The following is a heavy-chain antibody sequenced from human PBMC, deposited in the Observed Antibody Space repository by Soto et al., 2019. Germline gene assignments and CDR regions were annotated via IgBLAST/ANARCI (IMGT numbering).Heavy chain of an antibody. J-gene: IGHJ3*02. CDR3: ARYPTAAAFDI. V-gene: IGHV3-30*04. CDR1: GFTLSDFA. CDR2: MSYDGFNK. Sequence: PGGSLRLSCAASGFTLSDFAMHWVRQAPGKGLEWLAFMSYDGFNKYYADSAKGRFTISRDNFKDTLFLQMNTLRADDTAMYYCARYPTAAAFDIWGQGTMVTVSS. D-gene: IGHD2-15*01.